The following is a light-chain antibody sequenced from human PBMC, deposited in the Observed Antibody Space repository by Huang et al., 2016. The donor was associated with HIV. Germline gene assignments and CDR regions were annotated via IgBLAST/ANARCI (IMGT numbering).Light chain of an antibody. CDR3: QQYGSSPGT. CDR2: GAS. Sequence: EIVLTQSPGTLSLSPGERATLSCRASQSVHSGYLAWYQQKPGQAPRLLIYGASDRATGIPGRFSGSGSGTDFTLTISRLQAEDVAVYFCQQYGSSPGTFGQGTKVEMK. CDR1: QSVHSGY. J-gene: IGKJ1*01. V-gene: IGKV3-20*01.